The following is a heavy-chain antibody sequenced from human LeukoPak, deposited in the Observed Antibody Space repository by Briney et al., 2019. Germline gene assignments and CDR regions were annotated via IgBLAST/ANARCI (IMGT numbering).Heavy chain of an antibody. Sequence: PGGSLRLSCAVSGFTFSSYTMNWVRQAPGKGLEWVSTISTSSSYKYYADSVKGRFTISRGNAKNSLYLQMNSLRAEDTAVYYCARDLEDYNNYGEMAIWGQRTLVTVSS. CDR1: GFTFSSYT. D-gene: IGHD4-11*01. CDR3: ARDLEDYNNYGEMAI. V-gene: IGHV3-21*01. CDR2: ISTSSSYK. J-gene: IGHJ4*02.